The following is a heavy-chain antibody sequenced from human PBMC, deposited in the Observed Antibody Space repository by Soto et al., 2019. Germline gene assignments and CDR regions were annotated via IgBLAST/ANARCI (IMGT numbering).Heavy chain of an antibody. V-gene: IGHV1-69*13. J-gene: IGHJ5*02. CDR2: IIPRFGTR. CDR3: AREGLMAAATT. Sequence: ASVKVSCKASGGTFSRYTLNWVRQAPGQGLEWMGGIIPRFGTRNYAPTLQDRVTIIADESTNTAYMELNSLMSEDTAVYYCAREGLMAAATTWGQGTLVTVSS. D-gene: IGHD6-13*01. CDR1: GGTFSRYT.